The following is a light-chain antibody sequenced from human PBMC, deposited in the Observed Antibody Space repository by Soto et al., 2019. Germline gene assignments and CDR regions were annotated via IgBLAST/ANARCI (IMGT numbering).Light chain of an antibody. CDR3: SSYTSSSALV. CDR1: SSDVSGYNY. V-gene: IGLV2-14*01. CDR2: EVS. J-gene: IGLJ1*01. Sequence: QSVLTQPASVSGSPGQSITISCTGTSSDVSGYNYVSWYQQHPGKAPKLMIYEVSNRPSGVSNRFSGSKSGNTASLTISGLQAEDAADYYCSSYTSSSALVFGTGTKVTVL.